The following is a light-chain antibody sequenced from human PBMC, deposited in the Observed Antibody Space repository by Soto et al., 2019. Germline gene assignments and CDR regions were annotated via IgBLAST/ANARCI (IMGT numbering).Light chain of an antibody. CDR1: QGISNY. J-gene: IGKJ5*01. Sequence: DIQLTKCPSSLSASVGDRVTITCGASQGISNYLAWYQQKPGKVPKLLIYAASTLQSGVPSRFSGSGSGTDFTLTISSLQPEDVATYFCQKYNSALTFGQGTLLEIK. CDR2: AAS. V-gene: IGKV1-27*01. CDR3: QKYNSALT.